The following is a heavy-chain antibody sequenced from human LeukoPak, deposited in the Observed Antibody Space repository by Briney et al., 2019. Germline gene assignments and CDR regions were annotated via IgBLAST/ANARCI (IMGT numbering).Heavy chain of an antibody. CDR3: AREDTEDLLGVDY. CDR2: IYHSGST. J-gene: IGHJ4*02. CDR1: GGSVSSVGYY. V-gene: IGHV4-39*07. Sequence: SQTLSLTCTVSGGSVSSVGYYWSWIRQPPGKGLEWIGSIYHSGSTYYNPSLKSRVTISVDTSKNQFSLKLSSVTAADTAVYYCAREDTEDLLGVDYWGQGTLVTVSS. D-gene: IGHD5-18*01.